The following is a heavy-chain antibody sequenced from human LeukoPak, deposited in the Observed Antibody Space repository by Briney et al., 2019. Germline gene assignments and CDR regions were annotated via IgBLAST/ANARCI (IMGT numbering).Heavy chain of an antibody. CDR2: IKQDGSEK. Sequence: GGSLRLSCAASGFTFSSYSMNWVRQAPGKGLEWVANIKQDGSEKYYVDSVKGRFTISRDNAKNSLYLQMNSLRAEDTAVYYCARDNPDYDYIWGSYRGGDAFDIWGQGTMVTVSS. D-gene: IGHD3-16*02. V-gene: IGHV3-7*01. CDR3: ARDNPDYDYIWGSYRGGDAFDI. J-gene: IGHJ3*02. CDR1: GFTFSSYS.